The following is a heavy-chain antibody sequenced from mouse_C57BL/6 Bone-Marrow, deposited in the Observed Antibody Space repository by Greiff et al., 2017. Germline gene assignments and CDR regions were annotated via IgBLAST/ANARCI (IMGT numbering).Heavy chain of an antibody. D-gene: IGHD2-4*01. J-gene: IGHJ2*01. CDR2: FYPGSGSI. Sequence: QVQLQQSGAELVKPGASVKLSCKASGYIFTEYTIHWVKQRSGQGLEWIGWFYPGSGSIKNNERFKDKATLTADKSSNTVYMELRRLTSEDSAVYFCARHERYYDYEGYFDYWGQGTTLTVSS. CDR1: GYIFTEYT. V-gene: IGHV1-62-2*01. CDR3: ARHERYYDYEGYFDY.